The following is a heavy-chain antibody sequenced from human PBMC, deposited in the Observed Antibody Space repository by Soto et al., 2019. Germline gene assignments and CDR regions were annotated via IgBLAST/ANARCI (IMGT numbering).Heavy chain of an antibody. J-gene: IGHJ5*02. Sequence: ASETLSLTCAVSGGSISSGGYSWSWVRQPPGKGLEWIGYIYHSGSTYYNPSLKSRVTISVDRSKNQFSLKLSSVTAADTAVYYCARVYVLGELFGKYWFDPWGQGTLVTVSS. V-gene: IGHV4-30-2*01. CDR3: ARVYVLGELFGKYWFDP. D-gene: IGHD3-10*01. CDR2: IYHSGST. CDR1: GGSISSGGYS.